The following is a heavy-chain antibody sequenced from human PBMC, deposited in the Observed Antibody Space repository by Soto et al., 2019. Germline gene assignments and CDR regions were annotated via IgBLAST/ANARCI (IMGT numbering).Heavy chain of an antibody. CDR2: IYQSGST. J-gene: IGHJ4*02. CDR3: TRGTGKLVVGPYFDS. CDR1: GDSIRSTNW. V-gene: IGHV4-4*02. Sequence: QVQLQESGPGLVKPSGTLSLTCAVSGDSIRSTNWWTWVRQPPGKGLEWIGEIYQSGSTNYSPSLESRVTISVDRSKNQFSLRLTSLTAADTAVYYCTRGTGKLVVGPYFDSWGQGTLVTVSS. D-gene: IGHD3-22*01.